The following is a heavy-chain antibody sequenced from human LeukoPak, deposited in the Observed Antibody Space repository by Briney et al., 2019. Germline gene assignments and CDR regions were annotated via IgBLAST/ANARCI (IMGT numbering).Heavy chain of an antibody. CDR3: ARVSNDYGGNGAFDI. J-gene: IGHJ3*02. V-gene: IGHV4-59*01. CDR1: VGSINNFF. Sequence: SETLSLTCTVSVGSINNFFWIWIRQLPGKGLEWIGSTYYSGSTNYNPSLKSRVTLSVDTAKNQFSLKLNSVTAADTAVYYCARVSNDYGGNGAFDIWGQGTLVTVSS. D-gene: IGHD4-23*01. CDR2: TYYSGST.